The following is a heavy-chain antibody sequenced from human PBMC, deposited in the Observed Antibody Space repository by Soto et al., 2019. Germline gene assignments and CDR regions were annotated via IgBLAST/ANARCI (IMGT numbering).Heavy chain of an antibody. CDR2: IGGYKGNT. J-gene: IGHJ4*02. CDR1: GYTFTNYG. Sequence: QVQLVQSGAEVREPGASVKVSCKASGYTFTNYGVSWVRQAPGQGLEWLGWIGGYKGNTKYAQKLQGRVTVTTDTPTSTAYMELRSRRSYVTAVYYGAPHTFDTGMPSGYWGQGTLVTVSS. V-gene: IGHV1-18*01. D-gene: IGHD5-18*01. CDR3: APHTFDTGMPSGY.